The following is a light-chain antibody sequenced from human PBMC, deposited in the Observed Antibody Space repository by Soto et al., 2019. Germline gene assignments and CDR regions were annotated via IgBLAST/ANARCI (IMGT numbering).Light chain of an antibody. CDR1: QSVSRNY. J-gene: IGKJ3*01. CDR3: QQYDRSPFT. V-gene: IGKV3D-20*01. CDR2: AAS. Sequence: EIVLTQSPATLSLSPGERATLSCGASQSVSRNYVAWYQQKPGLAPSLVMYAASTRATGIPDRFSGSGSGTDFTLTISRLEPEDFAVYYCQQYDRSPFTFGRGTKVDIK.